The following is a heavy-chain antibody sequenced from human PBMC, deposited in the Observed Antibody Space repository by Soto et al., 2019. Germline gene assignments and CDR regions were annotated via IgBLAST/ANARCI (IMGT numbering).Heavy chain of an antibody. V-gene: IGHV5-51*01. CDR2: IYPGDSDT. CDR1: GYSFIRSW. CDR3: ARMMAASGTAFDY. Sequence: EVQLVQSGAEVKKPGESLKISCQASGYSFIRSWIGWVRQMPGKGLEWMGIIYPGDSDTRYSPSFQGQVTISADKSTSTAYLQWSSLKASDTATYYCARMMAASGTAFDYWGQGALVTVSS. J-gene: IGHJ4*02. D-gene: IGHD6-13*01.